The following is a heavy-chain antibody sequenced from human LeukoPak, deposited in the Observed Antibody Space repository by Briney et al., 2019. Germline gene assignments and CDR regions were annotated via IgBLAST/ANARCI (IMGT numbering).Heavy chain of an antibody. CDR3: ARAHRAEVVPAAMGPTPLKDYYYYYMDV. D-gene: IGHD2-2*01. V-gene: IGHV1-46*03. Sequence: ASVEVSCKASGYTSTSYYMHWVRQAPGQGLEWMGIINPSGGSTSYAQKFQGRVTMTRDTSTSTVYMELSSLRSEDTAVCYCARAHRAEVVPAAMGPTPLKDYYYYYMDVWGKGTTVTVSS. J-gene: IGHJ6*03. CDR1: GYTSTSYY. CDR2: INPSGGST.